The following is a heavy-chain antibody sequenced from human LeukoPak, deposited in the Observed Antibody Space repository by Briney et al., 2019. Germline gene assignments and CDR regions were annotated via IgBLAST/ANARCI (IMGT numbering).Heavy chain of an antibody. V-gene: IGHV3-21*04. CDR2: ISSSSSYI. D-gene: IGHD6-13*01. Sequence: GGSLRLSCAASGVASISSSMKWVRQAPARGRLWFASISSSSSYIYYTDSVKGRFTISRDNSKNSLYLQMNSVTAEDTAVYYCARVAAAGTTNRFDPSGQGTLVTASS. CDR3: ARVAAAGTTNRFDP. CDR1: GVASISSS. J-gene: IGHJ5*02.